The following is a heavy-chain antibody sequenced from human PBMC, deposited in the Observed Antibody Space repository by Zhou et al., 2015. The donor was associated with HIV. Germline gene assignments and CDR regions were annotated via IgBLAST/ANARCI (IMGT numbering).Heavy chain of an antibody. D-gene: IGHD3-10*01. CDR2: IWYDGSNK. CDR1: GFNFGSYG. J-gene: IGHJ6*02. Sequence: QVRLTESGGALVQPGKSLTLSCAGSGFNFGSYGLHWVRQAPGKGLEWVAIIWYDGSNKFYGDSVKGRFTISKDNSKRILYLQMNSLKVEDTGVYYCARVTESFVRGAEWDFYSGLGRSGAQGTTVTVSS. CDR3: ARVTESFVRGAEWDFYSGLGRS. V-gene: IGHV3-33*01.